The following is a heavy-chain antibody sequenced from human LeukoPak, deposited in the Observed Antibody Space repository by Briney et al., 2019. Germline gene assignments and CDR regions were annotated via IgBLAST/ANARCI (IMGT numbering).Heavy chain of an antibody. CDR1: GFTFSSYD. D-gene: IGHD3-22*01. CDR2: IGTAGDT. CDR3: ARGYYYDSSGYPFDY. J-gene: IGHJ4*02. V-gene: IGHV3-13*01. Sequence: GGSLRLSCAASGFTFSSYDMHWVRQATGKGLEWVSAIGTAGDTYYPGSVKGRFTISRENAKNSLYLQMNSLRAGDTAVYYCARGYYYDSSGYPFDYWGQGTLVTVSS.